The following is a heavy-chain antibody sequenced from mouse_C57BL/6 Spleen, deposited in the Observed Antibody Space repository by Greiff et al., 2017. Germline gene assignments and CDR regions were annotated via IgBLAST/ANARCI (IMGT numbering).Heavy chain of an antibody. V-gene: IGHV1-69*01. CDR2: IDPSDSYT. CDR1: GYTFTSYW. CDR3: ASVYYSNSFAY. D-gene: IGHD2-5*01. J-gene: IGHJ3*01. Sequence: VQLQQPGAELVMPGASVKLSCKASGYTFTSYWMHWVKQRPGQGLEWIGEIDPSDSYTNYNQQFKGKSTLTVDKSSSTAYMQLSSLTSEDSAVYYCASVYYSNSFAYWGQGTLVTVSA.